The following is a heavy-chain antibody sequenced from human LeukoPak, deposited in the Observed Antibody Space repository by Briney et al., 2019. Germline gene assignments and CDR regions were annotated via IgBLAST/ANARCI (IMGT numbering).Heavy chain of an antibody. J-gene: IGHJ4*02. D-gene: IGHD3-22*01. Sequence: PGRSLRLSCAASGFTFSSYGMHWVRQAPGKGLEWVAVISYDGSNKYYADSVKGRFTISRDNSKNTLYLQMNSLRAEDTAVYYCARDDGYDSSGYYYGYFEYWGQGTLVTVSS. CDR1: GFTFSSYG. V-gene: IGHV3-30*03. CDR2: ISYDGSNK. CDR3: ARDDGYDSSGYYYGYFEY.